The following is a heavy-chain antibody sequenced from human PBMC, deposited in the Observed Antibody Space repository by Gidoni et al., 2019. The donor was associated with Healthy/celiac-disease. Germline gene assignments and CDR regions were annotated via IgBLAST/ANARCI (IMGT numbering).Heavy chain of an antibody. J-gene: IGHJ3*02. CDR1: GFTFDDYA. V-gene: IGHV3-9*01. Sequence: EVQLVESGGGLVQPGRSLRLSCAASGFTFDDYAMHWVRQAPGKGLEWVSGISWNSGSIGYADSVKGRFTISRDNAKNSLYLQMNSLRAEDTALYYCAKDKVRGWELPAFDIWGQGTMVTVSS. CDR3: AKDKVRGWELPAFDI. CDR2: ISWNSGSI. D-gene: IGHD1-26*01.